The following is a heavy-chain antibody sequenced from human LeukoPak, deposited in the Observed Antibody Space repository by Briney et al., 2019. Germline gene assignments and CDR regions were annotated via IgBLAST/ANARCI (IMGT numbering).Heavy chain of an antibody. CDR1: GGSFSGYY. J-gene: IGHJ4*02. CDR3: ARGGLWFGELLPYYFDY. V-gene: IGHV4-34*01. Sequence: PSETLSLTCAVYGGSFSGYYWSWIRQPPGKGLEWIGEINHSGSTNYNPSLKSRVTISVDTSKNQFSLKLSSVTAADTAVYYCARGGLWFGELLPYYFDYWGQGTLVTVSS. D-gene: IGHD3-10*01. CDR2: INHSGST.